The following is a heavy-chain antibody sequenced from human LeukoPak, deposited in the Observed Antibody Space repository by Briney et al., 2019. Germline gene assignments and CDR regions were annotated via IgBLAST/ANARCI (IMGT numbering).Heavy chain of an antibody. CDR3: AREFGHNRWYFDY. Sequence: PEGSLRLSCVASGFSFSHYRMNWVRQAPGKGLEWVTVISNDGSNQYYADSVKGRFTVSRDNSLNTLHLQMNSLKTEDTAVYYCAREFGHNRWYFDYWGQGALVTVSS. J-gene: IGHJ4*02. D-gene: IGHD5-24*01. CDR2: ISNDGSNQ. CDR1: GFSFSHYR. V-gene: IGHV3-30-3*01.